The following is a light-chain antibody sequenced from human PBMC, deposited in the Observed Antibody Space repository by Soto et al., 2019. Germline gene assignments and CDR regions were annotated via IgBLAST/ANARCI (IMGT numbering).Light chain of an antibody. J-gene: IGKJ1*01. CDR3: QQYGSSLWT. CDR2: GAS. V-gene: IGKV3-20*01. Sequence: EIVLTQSPGTLSLSQGERATLSCRASQSVSSSYLAWYQQKPGQAPRLLIYGASSRATGIPDRFSGSGSGTEFTLTISRLEPEDFAVYYCQQYGSSLWTFGQGTKVEIK. CDR1: QSVSSSY.